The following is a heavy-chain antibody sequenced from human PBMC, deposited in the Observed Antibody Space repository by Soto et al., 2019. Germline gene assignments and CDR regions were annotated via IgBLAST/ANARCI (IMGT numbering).Heavy chain of an antibody. CDR1: GYTFAGYY. Sequence: ASVKVSCKASGYTFAGYYMHWVRQAPGQGLEWMGWINPNSGGTNYAQKFQGRVTMTRDTSISTAYMELSRLRSDDTAVYYCATRRGDIVGATTPYDAFDIWGQGTMVTVSS. J-gene: IGHJ3*02. CDR3: ATRRGDIVGATTPYDAFDI. CDR2: INPNSGGT. V-gene: IGHV1-2*02. D-gene: IGHD1-26*01.